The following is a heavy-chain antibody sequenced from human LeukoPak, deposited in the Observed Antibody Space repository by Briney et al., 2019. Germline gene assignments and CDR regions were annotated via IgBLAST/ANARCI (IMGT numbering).Heavy chain of an antibody. V-gene: IGHV1-18*01. CDR3: ARDAHFVTGIAVAGTSYY. CDR2: ISAYNGNT. CDR1: GYTFTSYG. D-gene: IGHD6-19*01. Sequence: ASVKVSCKASGYTFTSYGISWVRQAPGQGLEWMGWISAYNGNTNYAQKLQGRVTMTTDTTTSTAYMELRSLSSDDTAVYYCARDAHFVTGIAVAGTSYYCGHGTLLTVSS. J-gene: IGHJ4*01.